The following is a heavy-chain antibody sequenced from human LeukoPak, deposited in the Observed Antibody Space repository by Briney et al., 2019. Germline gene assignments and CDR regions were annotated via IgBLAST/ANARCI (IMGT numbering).Heavy chain of an antibody. Sequence: ASVKVSCKASGYTFTSYYMHWVRQAPGQGLEWMGIINPSGGSTSYAQKFQGRVTMTRDMSTSTVYMELSSLRSEDTAVYYCARDGYYGKGDYYYMDVWGKGTTVTVSS. D-gene: IGHD3-10*01. CDR3: ARDGYYGKGDYYYMDV. CDR2: INPSGGST. V-gene: IGHV1-46*01. J-gene: IGHJ6*03. CDR1: GYTFTSYY.